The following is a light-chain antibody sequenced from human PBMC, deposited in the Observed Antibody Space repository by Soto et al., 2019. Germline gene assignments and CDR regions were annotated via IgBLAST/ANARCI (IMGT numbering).Light chain of an antibody. V-gene: IGKV1-5*03. CDR2: RAS. CDR3: QQYSSDST. Sequence: DIRMTQSPSTLSASVGDRVTITCRASQSINNWLAWYQQKPGKAPKLLIYRASSLENGVPSRFRGRGSGTEFIFTITGLQPDDFATYYCQQYSSDSTFGQGTKVEIK. CDR1: QSINNW. J-gene: IGKJ1*01.